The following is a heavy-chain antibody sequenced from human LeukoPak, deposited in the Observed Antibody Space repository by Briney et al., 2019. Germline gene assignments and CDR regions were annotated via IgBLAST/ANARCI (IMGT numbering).Heavy chain of an antibody. CDR1: GFTFSTYA. CDR2: ISTNGGNT. CDR3: AREGYLTNTRNYVDY. Sequence: GGSLRLSCAASGFTFSTYAMHWARQAPGKGLECVSAISTNGGNTHYANSVKGRFTISRDNSKNTLYLQMGSLRAEDMAVYYCAREGYLTNTRNYVDYCGQGTLVTVSS. V-gene: IGHV3-64*01. J-gene: IGHJ4*02. D-gene: IGHD2-2*01.